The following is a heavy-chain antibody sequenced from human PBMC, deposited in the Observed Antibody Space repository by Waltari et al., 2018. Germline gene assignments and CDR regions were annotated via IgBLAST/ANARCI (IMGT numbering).Heavy chain of an antibody. V-gene: IGHV3-21*01. Sequence: EVQLVESGGGLVKPGGSLRLSCAASGFTFSSYSMNWVRQSPGKGLEWVSSISSSSSYIYYADSVKGRFTISRDNAKNSLYLQMNSLRAEDTAVYYCARDGGTLGSYYGFDYWGQGTLVTVSS. J-gene: IGHJ4*02. CDR1: GFTFSSYS. D-gene: IGHD1-26*01. CDR3: ARDGGTLGSYYGFDY. CDR2: ISSSSSYI.